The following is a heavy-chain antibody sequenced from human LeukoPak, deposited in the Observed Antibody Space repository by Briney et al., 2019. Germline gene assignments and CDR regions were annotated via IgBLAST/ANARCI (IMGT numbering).Heavy chain of an antibody. J-gene: IGHJ5*02. CDR1: GFSFISHS. CDR2: IYPGDSYI. CDR3: ATRSYDP. V-gene: IGHV5-51*01. Sequence: HGESLKISCKGSGFSFISHSIGWVRQMLGKGLEWMGIIYPGDSYIRYSPSFQGQVTISADKSTIPAYLQWDRLKASDTAMYYCATRSYDPWGQGTLVTVSS.